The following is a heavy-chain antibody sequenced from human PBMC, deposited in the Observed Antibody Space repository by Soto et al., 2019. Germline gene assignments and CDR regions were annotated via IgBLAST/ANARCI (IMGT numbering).Heavy chain of an antibody. J-gene: IGHJ4*02. CDR2: ILPTSVTP. CDR3: ARGYDVNSELDY. D-gene: IGHD3-22*01. Sequence: QMQLVQSGAEVKKPGSSVKVSCQASGGTFRGYAISWVRQAPGQGLEWLGGILPTSVTPNYAQKFQGRVTLTADESTNTAFLELRSLRSADTAVYYCARGYDVNSELDYWGQGTLVTVSS. CDR1: GGTFRGYA. V-gene: IGHV1-69*01.